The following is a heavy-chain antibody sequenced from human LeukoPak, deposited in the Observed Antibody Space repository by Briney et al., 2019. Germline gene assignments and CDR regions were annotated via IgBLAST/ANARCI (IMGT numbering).Heavy chain of an antibody. CDR2: IKQDGSEK. CDR3: ARTPFWSGYSVQYYMDV. J-gene: IGHJ6*03. D-gene: IGHD3-3*01. Sequence: GGSLRLSCAASGFTFSSYWMSWVRQAPGKGLEWVANIKQDGSEKYYVDSVKGRFTISRDNAKNSLYLQMNSLRAEDTAVYYCARTPFWSGYSVQYYMDVWGKGTTVTVS. V-gene: IGHV3-7*01. CDR1: GFTFSSYW.